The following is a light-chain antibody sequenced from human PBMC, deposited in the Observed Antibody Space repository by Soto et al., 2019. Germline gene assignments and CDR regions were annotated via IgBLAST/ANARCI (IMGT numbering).Light chain of an antibody. V-gene: IGLV2-14*01. CDR3: SSYTSSNTLV. CDR2: EVD. Sequence: QSVLAQPASVSGSPGQSTIISCTGTSSDVGGYNYVSWYQQHPGTAPKFLIYEVDHRASGVSDRFSGSKSGNTASLTISGLQSEDEADYYCSSYTSSNTLVFGTGTKLTVL. CDR1: SSDVGGYNY. J-gene: IGLJ1*01.